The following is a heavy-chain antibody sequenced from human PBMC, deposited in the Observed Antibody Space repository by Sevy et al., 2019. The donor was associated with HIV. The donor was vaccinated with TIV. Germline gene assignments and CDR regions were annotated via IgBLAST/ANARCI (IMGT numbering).Heavy chain of an antibody. CDR3: ARDQLNIAAAGTPGPYYYYGMDV. V-gene: IGHV3-74*01. CDR2: IKSDGSST. Sequence: GGSLRLSCAASGFTFSSYWMHWVRRAPVKGLVWVSRIKSDGSSTCYADSVKGRFTISRDNAKNTLYLQMNSLRAEDTAVYYCARDQLNIAAAGTPGPYYYYGMDVWGQGTTVTVSS. CDR1: GFTFSSYW. D-gene: IGHD6-13*01. J-gene: IGHJ6*02.